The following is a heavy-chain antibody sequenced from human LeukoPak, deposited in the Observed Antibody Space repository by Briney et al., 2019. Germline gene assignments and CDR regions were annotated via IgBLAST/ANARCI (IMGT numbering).Heavy chain of an antibody. D-gene: IGHD5-18*01. V-gene: IGHV4-30-2*01. J-gene: IGHJ4*02. CDR1: GASLSSGGHH. Sequence: KPSQTLSLTCTVSGASLSSGGHHWSRLRQPRGKGLESIGNVYQSGITYFSPSLKSRVNMSIDRSKNQFSLGLTSVTDADTANYYCAAVDTVMDDSYYIDFWHQGTLVIVSS. CDR3: AAVDTVMDDSYYIDF. CDR2: VYQSGIT.